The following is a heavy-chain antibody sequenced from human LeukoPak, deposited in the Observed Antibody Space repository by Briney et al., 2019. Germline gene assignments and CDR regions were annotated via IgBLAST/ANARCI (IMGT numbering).Heavy chain of an antibody. CDR2: VSAYNGNT. Sequence: ASVKLSFKASGYTVTSYGISWVRQAPGQGLEWMGWVSAYNGNTNYSQQLQSRLTMITDTSTSTHYTVLRSLISDDAAVYYCARGTYYDFWSGFVYIRRDNWFDPWGQGTLVTVSS. D-gene: IGHD3-3*01. CDR3: ARGTYYDFWSGFVYIRRDNWFDP. CDR1: GYTVTSYG. J-gene: IGHJ5*02. V-gene: IGHV1-18*01.